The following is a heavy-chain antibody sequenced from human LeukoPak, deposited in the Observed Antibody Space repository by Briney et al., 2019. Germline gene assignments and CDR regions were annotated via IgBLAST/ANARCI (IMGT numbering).Heavy chain of an antibody. CDR2: IYHSGST. CDR3: ARLGYNSSWYYFDY. V-gene: IGHV4-38-2*02. J-gene: IGHJ4*02. CDR1: GYSISSGYY. D-gene: IGHD6-13*01. Sequence: SETLSLTCTVSGYSISSGYYWGWIRQPPGKGLEWIGSIYHSGSTYYNPSLKSRVTISVDTSKNQFSLKLSSVTAADTAVYYCARLGYNSSWYYFDYWGQGTLVTVSS.